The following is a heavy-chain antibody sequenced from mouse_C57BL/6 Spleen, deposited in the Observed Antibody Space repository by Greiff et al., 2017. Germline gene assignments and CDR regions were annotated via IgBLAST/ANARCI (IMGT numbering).Heavy chain of an antibody. Sequence: QVQLQQSGAELMKPGASVKLSCKATGYTFTGYWIEWVKQRPGHGLEWIGEILPGSGSTNSNEKVKGKATFTADKSSNTAYMQLSSLTTEDSAISSCANISYDSPGCAYWGQGTLVTVSA. CDR2: ILPGSGST. CDR3: ANISYDSPGCAY. V-gene: IGHV1-9*01. J-gene: IGHJ3*01. CDR1: GYTFTGYW. D-gene: IGHD2-4*01.